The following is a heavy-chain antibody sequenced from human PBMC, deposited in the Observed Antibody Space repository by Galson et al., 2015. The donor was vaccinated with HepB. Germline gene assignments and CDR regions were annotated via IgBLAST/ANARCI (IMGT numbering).Heavy chain of an antibody. D-gene: IGHD3-3*01. CDR1: GFTFSSYA. Sequence: SLRLSCAASGFTFSSYAMHWVRQAPGKGLEWVAVISYDGSNKYYADSVKGRFTISRDNSKNTLYLQMNSLRAEDTAVYYCARDPFLSPKYYFDYWGQGTLVTVSS. V-gene: IGHV3-30-3*01. J-gene: IGHJ4*02. CDR2: ISYDGSNK. CDR3: ARDPFLSPKYYFDY.